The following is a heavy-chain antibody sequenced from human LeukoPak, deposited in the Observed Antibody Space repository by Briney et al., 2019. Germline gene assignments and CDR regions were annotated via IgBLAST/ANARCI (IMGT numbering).Heavy chain of an antibody. D-gene: IGHD5-24*01. CDR2: IIPIFGTA. V-gene: IGHV1-69*06. CDR1: GGPFSSYA. CDR3: ARDHAGMARTGAFDI. J-gene: IGHJ3*02. Sequence: ASVKVSCKASGGPFSSYAISWVRQAPGQGLEWMGGIIPIFGTANYAQKFQGRVTITADKSTSTAYMELSSLRSEDTAVYYCARDHAGMARTGAFDIWGQGTMVTVSS.